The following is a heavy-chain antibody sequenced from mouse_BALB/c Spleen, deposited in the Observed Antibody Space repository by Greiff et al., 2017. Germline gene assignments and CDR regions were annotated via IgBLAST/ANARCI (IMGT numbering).Heavy chain of an antibody. D-gene: IGHD2-14*01. V-gene: IGHV1S81*02. J-gene: IGHJ3*01. CDR1: GYTFTSYY. CDR3: TRDRMAY. Sequence: QVQLKESGAELVKPGASVKLSCKASGYTFTSYYMYWVKQRPGQGLEWIGEINPSNGGTNFNEKFKSKATLTVDKSSSTAYMQLSSLTSEDSAVYYCTRDRMAYWGQGTLVTVSA. CDR2: INPSNGGT.